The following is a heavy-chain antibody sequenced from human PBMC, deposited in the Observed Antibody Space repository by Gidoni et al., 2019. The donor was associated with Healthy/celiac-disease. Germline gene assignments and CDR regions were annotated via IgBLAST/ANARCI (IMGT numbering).Heavy chain of an antibody. CDR2: IDPSDSYT. CDR1: GYSFTSYW. J-gene: IGHJ4*02. D-gene: IGHD3-3*01. V-gene: IGHV5-10-1*03. CDR3: ARHRSHYDFWSPMGHYFDY. Sequence: EVQLVQSGAEVKKPGESLRISCKGSGYSFTSYWISWVRQMPGKGLEWMGRIDPSDSYTNYSPSFQGHVTISADKSISTAYLQWSSLKASDTAMYYCARHRSHYDFWSPMGHYFDYWGQGTLVTVSS.